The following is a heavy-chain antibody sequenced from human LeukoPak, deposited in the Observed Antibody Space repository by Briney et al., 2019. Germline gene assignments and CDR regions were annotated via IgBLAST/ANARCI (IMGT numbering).Heavy chain of an antibody. V-gene: IGHV5-51*01. CDR1: GYRFTTYW. J-gene: IGHJ4*02. Sequence: GESLKISCKGSGYRFTTYWIGWVRQMPGKGLEWMGIINPGDSDTRYSPSFQGLVTISADKSISTAYLLWSSLKASDTAMYYCARHPITRYYDSSGYSAAGPDYWGQGTLVTVSS. CDR3: ARHPITRYYDSSGYSAAGPDY. D-gene: IGHD3-22*01. CDR2: INPGDSDT.